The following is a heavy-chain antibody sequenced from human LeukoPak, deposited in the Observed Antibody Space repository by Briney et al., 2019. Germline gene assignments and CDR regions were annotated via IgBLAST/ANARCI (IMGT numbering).Heavy chain of an antibody. CDR1: GFTFSSHA. V-gene: IGHV3-23*01. Sequence: SGGSLRLSCATSGFTFSSHAMSWVRQAPGKGLEWVSAISGSGGSTYYADSVKGRFTISRDNSKNTLYLQMNGLRAEDTAVYYCAKDYEGVDYWGQGTLVTVSS. D-gene: IGHD3-3*01. CDR3: AKDYEGVDY. CDR2: ISGSGGST. J-gene: IGHJ4*02.